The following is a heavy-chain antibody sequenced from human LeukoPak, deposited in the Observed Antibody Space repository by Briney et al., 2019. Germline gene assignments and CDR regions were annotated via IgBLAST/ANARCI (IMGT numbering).Heavy chain of an antibody. CDR1: GFTFSCYA. J-gene: IGHJ5*02. CDR3: ARAARNWNDPVDWFDP. CDR2: LSYDGSNK. D-gene: IGHD1-1*01. V-gene: IGHV3-30*01. Sequence: GGSLRLSCAASGFTFSCYAMHWVRQAPGKGLEGLAVLSYDGSNKYYADSVKGRFTSSRDNSKNALYLQMNSLRAEDTAVYYCARAARNWNDPVDWFDPWGQGTLVTVSS.